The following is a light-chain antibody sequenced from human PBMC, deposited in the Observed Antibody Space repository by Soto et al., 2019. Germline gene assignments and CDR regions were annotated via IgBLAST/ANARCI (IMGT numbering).Light chain of an antibody. V-gene: IGLV2-14*01. CDR1: ISDVGVYNY. J-gene: IGLJ2*01. Sequence: QSALTQPASVSGSPGQSIPISCTGTISDVGVYNYVSWYRQHPGNAPTLIISEVSNRPSGVSNRFSCSQSGNTASLNISGLQSEDEADYYCSSYASSRVLFGGGTKVTVL. CDR3: SSYASSRVL. CDR2: EVS.